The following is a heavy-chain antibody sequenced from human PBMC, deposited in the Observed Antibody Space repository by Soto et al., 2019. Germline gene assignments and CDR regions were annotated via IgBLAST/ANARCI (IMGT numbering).Heavy chain of an antibody. V-gene: IGHV4-39*07. D-gene: IGHD4-4*01. CDR2: IYYSGNT. CDR3: ARDAPRSNRYYYYGMDV. Sequence: SETLSLTCSVSSASLSSSTYYWSWIRQPPGRGPEWIGSIYYSGNTYYKPSLKSRVSISIDTSRNQFSLKLSSVTAADTAVYYCARDAPRSNRYYYYGMDVWGQGTTVTVSS. CDR1: SASLSSSTYY. J-gene: IGHJ6*02.